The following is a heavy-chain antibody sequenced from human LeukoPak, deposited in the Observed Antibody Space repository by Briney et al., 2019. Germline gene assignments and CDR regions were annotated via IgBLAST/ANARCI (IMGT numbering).Heavy chain of an antibody. D-gene: IGHD6-19*01. V-gene: IGHV3-30*18. J-gene: IGHJ4*02. CDR2: ISYDGSNK. Sequence: PGGSLRLSCAASGFTFTTYWMHWVRQVPGKGLEWVAVISYDGSNKYYADSVKGRLTVSRDNSKNTLYLQMNSLRADDTAIYYCAKDRGSGWSFDYWGQGTLVTVSS. CDR1: GFTFTTYW. CDR3: AKDRGSGWSFDY.